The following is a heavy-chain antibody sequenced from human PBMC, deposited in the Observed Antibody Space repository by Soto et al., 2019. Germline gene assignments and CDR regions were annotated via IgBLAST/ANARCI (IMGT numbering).Heavy chain of an antibody. CDR1: GYTFSVNG. J-gene: IGHJ4*02. Sequence: QVHLVQSGAEVKQPGASVKVSCKTSGYTFSVNGISWVRQAPGQGLEWMGWISANSGNTNYAQKFQGRVTLTTKASTTTAYMELTSLTSDDTAVYYCARDRNHGLDNWGQGTLVTVSS. V-gene: IGHV1-18*01. CDR2: ISANSGNT. D-gene: IGHD1-1*01. CDR3: ARDRNHGLDN.